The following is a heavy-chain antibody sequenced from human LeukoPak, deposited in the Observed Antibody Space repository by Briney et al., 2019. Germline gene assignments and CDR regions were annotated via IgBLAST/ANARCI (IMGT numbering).Heavy chain of an antibody. J-gene: IGHJ4*02. D-gene: IGHD1-26*01. Sequence: PSETLSLTCTVSGGSISSYYWSWIRQPPGKGLEWIGYIYYSGSTNYNPSLKRRVTISVDTSKNQFSLKLSSVTAADTAVYYCARWGNEWELLRWGQGTLVTVSS. CDR1: GGSISSYY. CDR2: IYYSGST. V-gene: IGHV4-59*01. CDR3: ARWGNEWELLR.